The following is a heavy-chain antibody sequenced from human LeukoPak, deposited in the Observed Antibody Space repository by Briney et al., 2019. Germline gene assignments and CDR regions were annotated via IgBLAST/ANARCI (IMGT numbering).Heavy chain of an antibody. D-gene: IGHD4-17*01. J-gene: IGHJ6*04. V-gene: IGHV4-30-4*01. CDR1: GGSISSGDYY. Sequence: SQTLSLTCTVSGGSISSGDYYWSWIRQPPGKGLEWIGYIYYSGSTCYNPSLKSRVTISVDTSKNQFSLKLSSVTAADTAVYYCARDQIEEDYGDLRGYYYYGMDVWGKGTTVTVSS. CDR3: ARDQIEEDYGDLRGYYYYGMDV. CDR2: IYYSGST.